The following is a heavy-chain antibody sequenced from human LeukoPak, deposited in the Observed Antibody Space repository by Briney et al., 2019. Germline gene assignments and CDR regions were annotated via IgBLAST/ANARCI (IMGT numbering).Heavy chain of an antibody. Sequence: GGSLRLSCTASGFTFGDYAMSWIRQAPGKGLEGVVFIRSKAYGETADYAASVKGRFTISRDDSKAIAYLQMNSLKTEDTAVYHCTRDRGAYNLYDYWGQGTLVTVSS. V-gene: IGHV3-49*03. CDR1: GFTFGDYA. CDR3: TRDRGAYNLYDY. J-gene: IGHJ4*02. CDR2: IRSKAYGETA. D-gene: IGHD1-1*01.